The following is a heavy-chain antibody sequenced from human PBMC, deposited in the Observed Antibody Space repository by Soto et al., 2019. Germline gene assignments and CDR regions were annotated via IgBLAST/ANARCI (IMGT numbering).Heavy chain of an antibody. CDR2: IYHSGST. V-gene: IGHV4-30-2*01. Sequence: QLQLQESGSGLVKPSQTLSLTCAVSGGSISSGGYSWSWLRQPPGKGLEWIVYIYHSGSTYYNTSLKSRVTISVDRDKNKFPLKLSAVNDADTAVSSCALCVVNGFDRWGQGTLVTVSS. CDR3: ALCVVNGFDR. CDR1: GGSISSGGYS. J-gene: IGHJ5*02. D-gene: IGHD2-21*01.